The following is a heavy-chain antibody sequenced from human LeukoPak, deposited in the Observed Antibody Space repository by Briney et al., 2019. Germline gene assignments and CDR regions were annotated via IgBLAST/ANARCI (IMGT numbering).Heavy chain of an antibody. CDR1: GFTFSSYN. Sequence: PGGSLRLSCAASGFTFSSYNMNWVRQAPGKGLEWVSSITSSSSYIYYADSVKGRFTISRDNAKNSLYLQMNSLRAEDTAVYYCARGRNGYSYDYWGQGTLVTVSS. CDR2: ITSSSSYI. D-gene: IGHD5-18*01. CDR3: ARGRNGYSYDY. J-gene: IGHJ4*02. V-gene: IGHV3-21*01.